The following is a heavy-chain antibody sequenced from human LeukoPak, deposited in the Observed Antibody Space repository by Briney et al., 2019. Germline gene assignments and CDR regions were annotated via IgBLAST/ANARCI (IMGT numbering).Heavy chain of an antibody. CDR1: GGSFSSDGYN. J-gene: IGHJ6*03. Sequence: SQTLSLTCTVSGGSFSSDGYNWSWIRQPPGKGLEWIGYIYDSGSSNYNPSLKSRVTISLETSKNQFSLKVNSVTAADTAVYYCARDKTGYSSSWYPMDVWGKGTTVTVSS. V-gene: IGHV4-61*08. CDR2: IYDSGSS. CDR3: ARDKTGYSSSWYPMDV. D-gene: IGHD6-13*01.